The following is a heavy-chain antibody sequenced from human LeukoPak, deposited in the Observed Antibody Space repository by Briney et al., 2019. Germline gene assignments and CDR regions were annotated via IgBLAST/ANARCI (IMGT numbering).Heavy chain of an antibody. D-gene: IGHD6-19*01. V-gene: IGHV1-69*01. CDR1: GGTFSSYA. CDR3: ARSSYHLRYSSGWYY. CDR2: IIPIFDTT. J-gene: IGHJ4*02. Sequence: GSSVKVSCKASGGTFSSYAISWVRQAPGQGLEWMGGIIPIFDTTNYAQKFLGRVTITADDSTSTAYMELSSLRSEDTAVYYCARSSYHLRYSSGWYYWGQGTLVTVSS.